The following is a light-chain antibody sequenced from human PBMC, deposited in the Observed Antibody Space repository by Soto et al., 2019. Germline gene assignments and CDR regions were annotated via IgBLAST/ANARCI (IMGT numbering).Light chain of an antibody. V-gene: IGKV1-6*01. CDR1: QGINNE. CDR2: AAS. J-gene: IGKJ1*01. CDR3: LHDYNYPRT. Sequence: AIQMTQSPSSLSASVGDRVTMTCRASQGINNELAWYQQKPGKAPKLLIYAASNLRSGVPSRFSGSGSGTDFALTISSLQPEDFATYFCLHDYNYPRTFGQGTKVE.